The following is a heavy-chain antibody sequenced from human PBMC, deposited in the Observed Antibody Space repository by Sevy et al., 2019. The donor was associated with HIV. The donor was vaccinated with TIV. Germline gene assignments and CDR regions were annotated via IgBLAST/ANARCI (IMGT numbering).Heavy chain of an antibody. D-gene: IGHD2-2*01. J-gene: IGHJ3*02. CDR3: ARHCSSISCSHAFDI. Sequence: SETLSLTCAVYSGSFSGYWSWIRQPPGKGLEWIGEINHSGSANYNPSLKSRVTISVDTSKNQFSLKLSSVTAADTAVYYCARHCSSISCSHAFDIWGLGTMVTVSS. CDR1: SGSFSGY. CDR2: INHSGSA. V-gene: IGHV4-34*01.